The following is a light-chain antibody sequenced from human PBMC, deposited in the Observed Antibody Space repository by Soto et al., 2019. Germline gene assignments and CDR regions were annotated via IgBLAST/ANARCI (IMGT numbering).Light chain of an antibody. Sequence: DIQMTQTPSTLSASVGDRVTITCRATHNITTYLNWYQQRPGKAPNLLIYATSHLHTGVPSRFSGVGSGTDFPLIVSSLQPEDFAVYYCQQNYNSLWTFGQGTKVDI. CDR1: HNITTY. CDR3: QQNYNSLWT. J-gene: IGKJ1*01. CDR2: ATS. V-gene: IGKV1-39*01.